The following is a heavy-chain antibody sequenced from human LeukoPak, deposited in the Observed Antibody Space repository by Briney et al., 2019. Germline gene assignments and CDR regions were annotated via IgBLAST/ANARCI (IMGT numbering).Heavy chain of an antibody. D-gene: IGHD1-1*01. V-gene: IGHV3-74*01. Sequence: GGSLRLSCVGSGFTYTGYWMHWFRQAPGKGPVWVSRINPDGTIIDYADSVKGRFRISRDNAKNLLYLQMNGLRADDTAVYYCAKDLSWNTADRWGQGILVTVSS. CDR3: AKDLSWNTADR. CDR2: INPDGTII. J-gene: IGHJ5*02. CDR1: GFTYTGYW.